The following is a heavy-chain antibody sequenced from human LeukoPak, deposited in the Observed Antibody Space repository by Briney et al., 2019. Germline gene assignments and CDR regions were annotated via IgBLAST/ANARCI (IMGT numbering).Heavy chain of an antibody. CDR3: ARADWLGPYFDY. Sequence: GASVKVSCKASVGTFSSYAISWVRQAPGQGLEWMGGIIPIFGTANYAQKFQGRVTITADKSTSTAYMELSSLRSEDTAVYYCARADWLGPYFDYWGQGTLVTVSS. J-gene: IGHJ4*02. CDR1: VGTFSSYA. D-gene: IGHD3/OR15-3a*01. CDR2: IIPIFGTA. V-gene: IGHV1-69*06.